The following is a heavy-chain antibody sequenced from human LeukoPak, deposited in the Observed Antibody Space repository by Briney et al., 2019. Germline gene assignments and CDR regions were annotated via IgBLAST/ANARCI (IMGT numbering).Heavy chain of an antibody. V-gene: IGHV4-4*02. CDR1: GGSINSNNW. J-gene: IGHJ4*02. Sequence: SETLSLTCAVSGGSINSNNWWSWVRQPPGKGLEWIGYIYYSGSTNYNPSLKSRVTISVDTSKNQFSLKLSSVTAADTAVYYCARAGDTAMVVAFDYWGQGTLVTVSS. CDR3: ARAGDTAMVVAFDY. D-gene: IGHD5-18*01. CDR2: IYYSGST.